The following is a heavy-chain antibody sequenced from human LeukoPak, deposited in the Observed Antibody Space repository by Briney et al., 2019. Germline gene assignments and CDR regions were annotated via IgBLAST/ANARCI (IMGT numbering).Heavy chain of an antibody. CDR1: GYTFTGYY. Sequence: GASVKVSCKASGYTFTGYYMHWVRQAPGQGLVWRGWINPNSGGTNYAQKFQGRVTMTRDTSISTAYMELSRLRSDDTAVYYCARDDCSSTSCSRFFDYWGQGTLVTVSS. CDR2: INPNSGGT. V-gene: IGHV1-2*02. J-gene: IGHJ4*02. CDR3: ARDDCSSTSCSRFFDY. D-gene: IGHD2-2*01.